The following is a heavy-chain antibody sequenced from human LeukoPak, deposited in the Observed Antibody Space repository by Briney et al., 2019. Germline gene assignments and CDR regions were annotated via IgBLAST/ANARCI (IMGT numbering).Heavy chain of an antibody. V-gene: IGHV4-30-2*01. D-gene: IGHD2-15*01. CDR1: GGSISSGGYS. J-gene: IGHJ5*02. Sequence: ASQTLSLTCAVSGGSISSGGYSWSWIRQPPGKGLEWIGYIYHSGSTYYNPSLKSRVTISVDRSKNQFSLKLSSVTAADTAVYYCAREDCSGSSCPGGLFDPWGQGTLVTVSS. CDR2: IYHSGST. CDR3: AREDCSGSSCPGGLFDP.